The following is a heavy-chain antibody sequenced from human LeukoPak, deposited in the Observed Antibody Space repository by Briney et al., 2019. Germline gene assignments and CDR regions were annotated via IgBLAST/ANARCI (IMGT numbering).Heavy chain of an antibody. CDR1: GFTFSDYD. J-gene: IGHJ4*02. V-gene: IGHV3-13*01. Sequence: PGGSLRLSCAASGFTFSDYDMRWVRQATGKGLEWVSAIGTAGDTYYTGSVEGRFTISRENAKNSLYLQMNSLRAGDTAVYYCARVAKERVGGVYYFDYWGQGTLVTVSS. CDR2: IGTAGDT. D-gene: IGHD1-1*01. CDR3: ARVAKERVGGVYYFDY.